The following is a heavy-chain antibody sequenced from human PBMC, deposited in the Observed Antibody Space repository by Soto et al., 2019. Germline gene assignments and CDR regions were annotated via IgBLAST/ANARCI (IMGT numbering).Heavy chain of an antibody. D-gene: IGHD3-22*01. CDR2: IYDRGST. J-gene: IGHJ5*02. Sequence: QLQLQVSGSGLVKPSQTLSLTCAVSGGSISSTDFSWSWIRQPPGKDLEWIGSIYDRGSTYSNPALKSRVTLSADRSKNQISLKLRSVTAADTAMYYCARIYYDSRGFSGALDLWGQGTLVTVSS. CDR1: GGSISSTDFS. CDR3: ARIYYDSRGFSGALDL. V-gene: IGHV4-30-2*01.